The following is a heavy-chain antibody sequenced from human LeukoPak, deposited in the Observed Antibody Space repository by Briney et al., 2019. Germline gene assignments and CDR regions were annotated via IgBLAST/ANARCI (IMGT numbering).Heavy chain of an antibody. Sequence: PGGSLRLSCAASGFTFSSFGIHWVRQAPGEGLEWVAYIGYSGTDTYYADSVKGRFTISRDNSKNTVHLQVNSLRAADTALYSCARDLTERKYYTAFWGQGTLVTVSS. CDR2: IGYSGTDT. CDR1: GFTFSSFG. CDR3: ARDLTERKYYTAF. J-gene: IGHJ4*02. D-gene: IGHD2/OR15-2a*01. V-gene: IGHV3-30*02.